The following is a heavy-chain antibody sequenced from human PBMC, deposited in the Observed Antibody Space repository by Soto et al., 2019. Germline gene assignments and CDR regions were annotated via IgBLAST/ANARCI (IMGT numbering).Heavy chain of an antibody. D-gene: IGHD5-18*01. CDR1: DASIRSYY. CDR2: IFYSGST. J-gene: IGHJ4*02. CDR3: AGGAADTAMVDY. Sequence: VSLTCTVSDASIRSYYLTRIRQPPGKGLEWLGYIFYSGSTFYNPSLKSRVTISIHTSKSQFSLQLTSVTAADTAVYYCAGGAADTAMVDYWGQGNLVTVSS. V-gene: IGHV4-59*01.